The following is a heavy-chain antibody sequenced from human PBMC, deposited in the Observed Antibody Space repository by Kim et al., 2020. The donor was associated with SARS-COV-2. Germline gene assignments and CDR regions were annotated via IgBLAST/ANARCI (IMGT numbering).Heavy chain of an antibody. Sequence: ASVKVSCKVSGYTLTELSMHWVRQAPGKGLEWMGGFDPEDGETIYAQKFQGRVTMTEDTSTDTAYMELSSLRSEDTAVYYCATALGYCSSTSCLSNYYYYYGMDVWGQGTTVTVSS. V-gene: IGHV1-24*01. CDR1: GYTLTELS. J-gene: IGHJ6*02. CDR3: ATALGYCSSTSCLSNYYYYYGMDV. D-gene: IGHD2-2*01. CDR2: FDPEDGET.